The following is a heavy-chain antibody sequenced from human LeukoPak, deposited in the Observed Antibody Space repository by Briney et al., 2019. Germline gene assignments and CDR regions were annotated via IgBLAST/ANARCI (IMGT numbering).Heavy chain of an antibody. J-gene: IGHJ4*02. CDR1: GYTFTSYG. CDR2: INPNGGST. V-gene: IGHV1-46*01. D-gene: IGHD1-26*01. CDR3: ARVRDSELHYFEY. Sequence: ASVTVSCKASGYTFTSYGISWVRQAPGQGLEWMGIINPNGGSTTYAQKFQGRVTMTRDTSTSTVYMELSSLRSEDTAVYYCARVRDSELHYFEYWGQGTLVTVSS.